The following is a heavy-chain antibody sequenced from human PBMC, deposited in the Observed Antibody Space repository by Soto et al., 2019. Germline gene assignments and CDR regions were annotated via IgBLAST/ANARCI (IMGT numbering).Heavy chain of an antibody. V-gene: IGHV4-31*03. D-gene: IGHD2-8*01. J-gene: IGHJ4*02. CDR3: ARAEWPQEYYFDY. CDR2: IYYSGST. Sequence: SETLSLTCTVSGGSISSGGYYWSWIRQHPGKGLEWIGYIYYSGSTYYNPSLKSRVTISVDTSKNQFSLKLSSVTAADTAVYYCARAEWPQEYYFDYWGQGTLVTVSS. CDR1: GGSISSGGYY.